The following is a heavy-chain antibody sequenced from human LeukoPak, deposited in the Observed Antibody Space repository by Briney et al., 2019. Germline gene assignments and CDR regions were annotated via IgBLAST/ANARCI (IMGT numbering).Heavy chain of an antibody. V-gene: IGHV4-59*01. J-gene: IGHJ5*02. CDR1: GGSISRYY. CDR2: VYYSGST. D-gene: IGHD3-9*01. CDR3: ARDRGYDILTGYYKDWFDP. Sequence: KASETLSLTCTVSGGSISRYYWSWIRQPPGKGLEWIGHVYYSGSTNYNPSLKSRVTISVDTSKNQFSLKLSSVTAADTAVYYCARDRGYDILTGYYKDWFDPWGQGTLVTVSS.